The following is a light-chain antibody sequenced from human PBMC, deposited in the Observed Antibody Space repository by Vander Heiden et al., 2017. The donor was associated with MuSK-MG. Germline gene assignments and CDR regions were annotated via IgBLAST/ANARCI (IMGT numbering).Light chain of an antibody. J-gene: IGLJ3*02. CDR1: DSNIGSNP. V-gene: IGLV1-44*01. CDR3: ATFDDSLSGWV. Sequence: QSVLTQPPSASGAPGQWVTISCSGGDSNIGSNPVSWYQQVPGTAPKLLMFSSYPRPSGVPGPFSGSKSDTSASLAISGLQSADEADYFCATFDDSLSGWVFGGGTRLTVL. CDR2: SSY.